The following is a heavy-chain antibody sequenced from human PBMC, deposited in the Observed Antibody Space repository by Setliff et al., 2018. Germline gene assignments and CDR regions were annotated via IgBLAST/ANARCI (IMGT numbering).Heavy chain of an antibody. CDR1: GGSISGYY. Sequence: SETLSLTCTVSGGSISGYYWNWIRQTPEMRLEWIGHIHFSGNTHFNPSLMSRVTMSVDTSKNQFSLNVNSVTSADTAVYYCARDPGVHSGTWCLDSWGQGTQVTVSS. CDR3: ARDPGVHSGTWCLDS. J-gene: IGHJ4*02. D-gene: IGHD2-8*01. V-gene: IGHV4-59*01. CDR2: IHFSGNT.